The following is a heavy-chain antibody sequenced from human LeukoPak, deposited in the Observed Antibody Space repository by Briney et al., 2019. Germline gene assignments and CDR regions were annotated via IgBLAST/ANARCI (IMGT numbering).Heavy chain of an antibody. V-gene: IGHV1-46*02. CDR1: GGTFNNSA. D-gene: IGHD6-13*01. CDR3: ARVSAKGYYFDY. Sequence: GASVKVSCKTSGGTFNNSAISWVRQAPGQGLEWMGIINPSGGSTSYAQKFQGRVTMTRDTSTSTVYMELSSLRSEDTAVYYCARVSAKGYYFDYWGQGTLVTVPS. CDR2: INPSGGST. J-gene: IGHJ4*02.